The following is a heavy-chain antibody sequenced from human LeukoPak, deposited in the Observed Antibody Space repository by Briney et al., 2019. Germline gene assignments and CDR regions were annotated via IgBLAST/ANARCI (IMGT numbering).Heavy chain of an antibody. CDR3: ARGTGYSYGYNY. Sequence: GASVKVSCKASGYTFTSYDINWVRQATGQGLEWMGWMNPNSGNTGYAQKFQGRVTMTRNTSISTAYMELSSLRSEVTAVYYCARGTGYSYGYNYWGQGTLVTVSS. J-gene: IGHJ4*02. CDR1: GYTFTSYD. D-gene: IGHD5-18*01. V-gene: IGHV1-8*01. CDR2: MNPNSGNT.